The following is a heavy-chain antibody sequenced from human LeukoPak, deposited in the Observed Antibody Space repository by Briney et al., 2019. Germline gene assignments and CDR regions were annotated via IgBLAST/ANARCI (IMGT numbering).Heavy chain of an antibody. D-gene: IGHD1-26*01. CDR3: VRDRELQF. Sequence: SETLSLTCTISGGSISIYYWSWIRQSPGKGLEWIGYIYNSGSTNYNPSLESQVTISGDTSKNRFSLKLRSVTAADTAVYYCVRDRELQFRGKGILVTVSS. CDR1: GGSISIYY. J-gene: IGHJ4*02. V-gene: IGHV4-59*01. CDR2: IYNSGST.